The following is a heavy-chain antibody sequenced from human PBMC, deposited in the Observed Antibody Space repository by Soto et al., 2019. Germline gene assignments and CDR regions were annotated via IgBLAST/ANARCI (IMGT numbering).Heavy chain of an antibody. CDR1: GGSMSSGDYY. V-gene: IGHV4-30-4*01. CDR2: IYYSGST. J-gene: IGHJ1*01. Sequence: NPSETLSLTCSVSGGSMSSGDYYWSWIRQPPGKGLEWIGYIYYSGSTFYNPSLESRVTISADTSKNQFSLRLSSVTAADTAVYYCARGSTYYGLGIWGQGTLVTVSS. CDR3: ARGSTYYGLGI. D-gene: IGHD3-10*01.